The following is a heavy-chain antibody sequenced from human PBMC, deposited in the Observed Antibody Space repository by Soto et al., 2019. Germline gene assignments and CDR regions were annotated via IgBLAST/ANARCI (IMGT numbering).Heavy chain of an antibody. Sequence: ASVKVSCKASGYTFTSYGISWVRQAPGQGLDWMGWISAYNGNTKYAQDLQGRVTMTADTSTSTAYMELRSLRSDDTAMYYCARFSGGSYNTYYFYYGMDVWGQGTTVTVSS. J-gene: IGHJ6*02. V-gene: IGHV1-18*04. D-gene: IGHD2-15*01. CDR1: GYTFTSYG. CDR2: ISAYNGNT. CDR3: ARFSGGSYNTYYFYYGMDV.